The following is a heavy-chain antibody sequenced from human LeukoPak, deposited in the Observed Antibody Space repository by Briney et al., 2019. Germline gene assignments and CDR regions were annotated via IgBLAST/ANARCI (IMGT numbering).Heavy chain of an antibody. Sequence: ASVKVSCKASGYTFTSYGISWVRQAPGQGLEWMGWISAYNGNTKYAQNLQGRVTMTTDTSTSTAYMEVRSLRSDDTAVYYCARDWDSMVRGVTPFDYWGQGTLVTVSS. CDR2: ISAYNGNT. D-gene: IGHD3-10*01. V-gene: IGHV1-18*01. CDR3: ARDWDSMVRGVTPFDY. CDR1: GYTFTSYG. J-gene: IGHJ4*02.